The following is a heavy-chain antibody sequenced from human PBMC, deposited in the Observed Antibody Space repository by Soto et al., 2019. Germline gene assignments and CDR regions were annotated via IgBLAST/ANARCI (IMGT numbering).Heavy chain of an antibody. CDR2: ISYDGSNK. CDR3: AKVEGSSSFFDY. D-gene: IGHD6-13*01. Sequence: QVQLVESGGGVVQPGRSLRLSCAASGFTFSSYGMHWVRQAPGKGLEWVAVISYDGSNKYYADSVKGRFTISRDNSKNTLYLQMNSLRAEDTAVYYCAKVEGSSSFFDYWGQGTLVTVSS. J-gene: IGHJ4*02. V-gene: IGHV3-30*18. CDR1: GFTFSSYG.